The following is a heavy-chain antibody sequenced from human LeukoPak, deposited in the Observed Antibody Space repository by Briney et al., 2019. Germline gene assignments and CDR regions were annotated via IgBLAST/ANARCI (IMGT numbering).Heavy chain of an antibody. J-gene: IGHJ5*02. CDR2: IYTSGST. D-gene: IGHD3-22*01. CDR3: AREFYDSSGYNWFDP. V-gene: IGHV4-4*07. Sequence: SETLSLTCTVSGGSISSYYRSWIRQPAGKGLEWIGRIYTSGSTNYNPSLKSRVTMSVDTSKNPFSLKLSSVTAADTAVYYCAREFYDSSGYNWFDPWGQGTLVTVSS. CDR1: GGSISSYY.